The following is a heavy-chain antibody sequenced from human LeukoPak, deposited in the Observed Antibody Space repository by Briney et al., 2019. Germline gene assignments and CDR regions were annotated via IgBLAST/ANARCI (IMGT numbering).Heavy chain of an antibody. CDR3: ARDRPLLDSDPDSSGYYPDY. J-gene: IGHJ4*02. Sequence: ASVKVSSKASGYTFTGYYMHWVRQAPGQGLEWMGIINPSGGSTSYAQKFQGRVTMTRDTSTSTVYMGLSSLRSEDTAVYYCARDRPLLDSDPDSSGYYPDYWGQGTLVTVSS. D-gene: IGHD3-22*01. V-gene: IGHV1-46*01. CDR1: GYTFTGYY. CDR2: INPSGGST.